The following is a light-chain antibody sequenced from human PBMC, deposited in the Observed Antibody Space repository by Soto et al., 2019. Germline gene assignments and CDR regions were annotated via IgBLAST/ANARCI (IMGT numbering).Light chain of an antibody. J-gene: IGKJ4*01. V-gene: IGKV3-20*01. Sequence: EIVLTQSPGTLSLSPGERATLSCRASQSVSSSYLAWYQQKPGQAPSHLIYGASSRATGIPDRFSGSRSGTHFTLTTSRLEPEDLAVYYCKRQGISPCTIRVGSKV. CDR3: KRQGISPCT. CDR1: QSVSSSY. CDR2: GAS.